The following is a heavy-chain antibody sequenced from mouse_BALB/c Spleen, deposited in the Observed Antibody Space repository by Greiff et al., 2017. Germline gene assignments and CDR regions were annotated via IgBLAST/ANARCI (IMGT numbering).Heavy chain of an antibody. Sequence: EVQLQQSGAELVKPGASVKLSCTASGFNIKDTYMHWVKQRPEQGLEWIGRIDPANGNTKYDPKFQGKATITADTSSNTAYLQLSSLTSEDTAVYYCASPDGGGNYDAWFAYWGQGTSVTVSS. CDR3: ASPDGGGNYDAWFAY. J-gene: IGHJ4*01. CDR1: GFNIKDTY. CDR2: IDPANGNT. D-gene: IGHD2-1*01. V-gene: IGHV14-3*02.